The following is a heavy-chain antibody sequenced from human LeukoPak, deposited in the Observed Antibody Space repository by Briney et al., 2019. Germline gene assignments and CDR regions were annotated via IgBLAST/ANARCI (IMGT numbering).Heavy chain of an antibody. CDR3: AKSNGYGLVDI. V-gene: IGHV4-38-2*01. D-gene: IGHD3-10*01. CDR1: DYSISSGHY. J-gene: IGHJ3*02. CDR2: IYHSGST. Sequence: SETLSLTCAVSDYSISSGHYWGWIRQPPGKGLEWIGSIYHSGSTYYSPSLKSRVTISVDTSKNQFSLKLRSVTAADTAVYYCAKSNGYGLVDIWGQGTMVTVSS.